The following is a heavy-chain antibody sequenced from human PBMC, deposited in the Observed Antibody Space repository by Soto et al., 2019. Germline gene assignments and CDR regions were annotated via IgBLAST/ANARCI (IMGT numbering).Heavy chain of an antibody. CDR1: GYTFTSYD. Sequence: QVQLVQSGAEVKKPGASVKVSCKASGYTFTSYDINWVRQATGQGLEWMGWMNANSGNTGFAQKFQGRATMTRNTSISTAYMELSSPRSADTAVYYCARGPQDILDHCGQGTLVTVSS. V-gene: IGHV1-8*01. CDR2: MNANSGNT. J-gene: IGHJ4*02. CDR3: ARGPQDILDH. D-gene: IGHD2-15*01.